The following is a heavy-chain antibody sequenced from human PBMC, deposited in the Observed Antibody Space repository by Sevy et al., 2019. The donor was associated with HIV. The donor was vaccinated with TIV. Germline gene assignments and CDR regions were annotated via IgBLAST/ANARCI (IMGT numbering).Heavy chain of an antibody. V-gene: IGHV3-23*01. D-gene: IGHD2-2*01. CDR1: GFTFSSYA. CDR2: ISGSGGST. CDR3: AKEAYCSSTSCSFFDY. J-gene: IGHJ4*02. Sequence: GESLKISCAASGFTFSSYAMSWVRQAPGKGLEWVSAISGSGGSTYYADSVKGRFTISRDNSKNTLYLQMNSLRAEDTAVYYCAKEAYCSSTSCSFFDYWGQGTLVTVSS.